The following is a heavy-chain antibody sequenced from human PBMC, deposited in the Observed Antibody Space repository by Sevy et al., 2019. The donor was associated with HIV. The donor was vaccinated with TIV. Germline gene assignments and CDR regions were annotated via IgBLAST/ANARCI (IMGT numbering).Heavy chain of an antibody. D-gene: IGHD6-19*01. J-gene: IGHJ4*02. V-gene: IGHV3-23*01. CDR2: ISGSGGST. CDR1: EFIFISYA. Sequence: GGSLRLSCAASEFIFISYAMSWVRQAPGKGLEWVSSISGSGGSTYYADSVKGRFTVSRDNSKNMLYLQMNSLRAEDTAVYYCAKVELSGFYWGQGTLVTVSS. CDR3: AKVELSGFY.